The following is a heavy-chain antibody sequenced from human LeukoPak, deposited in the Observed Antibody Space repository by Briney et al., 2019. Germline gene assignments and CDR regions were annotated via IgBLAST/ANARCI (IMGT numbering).Heavy chain of an antibody. CDR1: GFTFSNYA. CDR2: PSGTDGNT. J-gene: IGHJ4*02. CDR3: AKDGGLWVSAHWGDS. V-gene: IGHV3-23*01. Sequence: GSLRLSCAASGFTFSNYAMSWVRQAPGKGLEWVSTPSGTDGNTYYADSVKGRFTVSRDNSKNTLFLQMNSLRAEDTAVYYCAKDGGLWVSAHWGDSWGRGTLVTVSS. D-gene: IGHD7-27*01.